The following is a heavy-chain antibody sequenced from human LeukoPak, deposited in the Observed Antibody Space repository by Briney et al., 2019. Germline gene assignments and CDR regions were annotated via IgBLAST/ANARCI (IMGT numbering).Heavy chain of an antibody. CDR2: IRLIGGST. J-gene: IGHJ4*02. CDR3: AKVHPLFPY. Sequence: GGCLRLSCAASGFTFTNYAMSWVRQPHGKGPEWDSSIRLIGGSTYYADSTKGRFTISRDNSKNTLYRQMNSLRAEDTAIYYCAKVHPLFPYWGQGTLVTVST. D-gene: IGHD2-21*01. CDR1: GFTFTNYA. V-gene: IGHV3-23*01.